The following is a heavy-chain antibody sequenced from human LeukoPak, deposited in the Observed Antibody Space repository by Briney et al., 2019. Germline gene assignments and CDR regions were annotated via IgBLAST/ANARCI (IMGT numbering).Heavy chain of an antibody. V-gene: IGHV3-53*01. CDR1: GFTVSTNF. D-gene: IGHD5-24*01. CDR3: AGGNGYNDAFDI. J-gene: IGHJ3*02. Sequence: PGGSLRLSCAASGFTVSTNFMSWVRQAPGKGLEWVSLIFSGGATSYADSVKGRFTISKDNSKNTLFLQVNSLRAEDTAVYYCAGGNGYNDAFDIWGQGTKVTVSS. CDR2: IFSGGAT.